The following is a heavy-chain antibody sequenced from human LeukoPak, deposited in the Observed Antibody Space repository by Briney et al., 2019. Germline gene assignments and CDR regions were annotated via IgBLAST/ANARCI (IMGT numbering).Heavy chain of an antibody. CDR2: ISDTSNYI. CDR3: AAENGYPGCYYNSGMDV. V-gene: IGHV3-21*06. CDR1: GFTFRAYS. D-gene: IGHD3-22*01. J-gene: IGHJ6*02. Sequence: GGSLRLSCEASGFTFRAYSMNWVRQAPGKGLEWVSSISDTSNYIYYADSVRGRFTISRDNARNSLYLHMHSLRVEDTAVYYCAAENGYPGCYYNSGMDVWGQGTTVTVSS.